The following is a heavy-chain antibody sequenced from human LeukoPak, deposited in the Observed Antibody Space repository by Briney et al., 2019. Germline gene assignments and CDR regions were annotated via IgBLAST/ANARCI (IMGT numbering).Heavy chain of an antibody. CDR1: GGSFSGYY. Sequence: SETLSLTCAVYGGSFSGYYWSWIRQPPGKGLEWIGEINHSGSTNYNPSLKSRVTISVDTSKNQFSLKLSSVTAADTAVYYCAGVVATPDAFDIWAKGQWSPSLQ. D-gene: IGHD2-15*01. V-gene: IGHV4-34*01. CDR2: INHSGST. CDR3: AGVVATPDAFDI. J-gene: IGHJ3*02.